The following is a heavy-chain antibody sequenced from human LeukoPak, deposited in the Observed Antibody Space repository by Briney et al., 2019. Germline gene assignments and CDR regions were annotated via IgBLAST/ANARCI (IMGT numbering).Heavy chain of an antibody. V-gene: IGHV3-48*01. CDR1: GFTFSSYS. Sequence: PGGSLRLSCAASGFTFSSYSMNWVRQAPGKGLEWVSYISSSSSTIYYADSVKGRFTISRDSAKNSLYLQMNSLRAEDTAVYYCARVWNYDFWSGSHGAFDIWGQGTMVTVSS. J-gene: IGHJ3*02. CDR3: ARVWNYDFWSGSHGAFDI. CDR2: ISSSSSTI. D-gene: IGHD3-3*01.